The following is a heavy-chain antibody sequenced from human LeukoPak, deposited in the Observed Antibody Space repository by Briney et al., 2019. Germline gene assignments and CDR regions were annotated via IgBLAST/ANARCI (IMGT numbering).Heavy chain of an antibody. CDR1: GFTFSSYG. CDR2: ISGSGGST. V-gene: IGHV3-23*01. CDR3: AKAYQSGSYYVFPWFDP. J-gene: IGHJ5*02. Sequence: GGSLRLSCAASGFTFSSYGMSWVRQAPGKGLEWVSAISGSGGSTYYADSVKGRFTISRDNSKNTLYLQMNSLRAEDTAVYYCAKAYQSGSYYVFPWFDPWGQGTLVTVSS. D-gene: IGHD1-26*01.